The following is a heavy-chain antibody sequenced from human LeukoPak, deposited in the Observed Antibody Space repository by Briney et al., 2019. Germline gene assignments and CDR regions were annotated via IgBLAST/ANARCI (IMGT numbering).Heavy chain of an antibody. CDR2: IYYSGST. CDR3: ARLGGYSYGYSGAFDI. Sequence: PETLSLTCIVSGGSISGYYWSWVRPPPGKGLEWIGYIYYSGSTTYNPSLKSRVTISVDTSKNQFSLKLSSVTAADTAVYYCARLGGYSYGYSGAFDIWGQGTMVTVSS. CDR1: GGSISGYY. V-gene: IGHV4-59*08. J-gene: IGHJ3*02. D-gene: IGHD5-18*01.